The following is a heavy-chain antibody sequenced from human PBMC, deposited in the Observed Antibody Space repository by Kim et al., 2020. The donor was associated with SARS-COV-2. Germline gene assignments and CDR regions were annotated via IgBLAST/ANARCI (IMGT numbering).Heavy chain of an antibody. CDR2: IGGSYGTT. J-gene: IGHJ3*02. CDR3: AKIMTSGAFNI. D-gene: IGHD2-8*01. Sequence: GGSLRLSCAASGFTISNSPMIWVRQAPGKGLEWVSSIGGSYGTTYYADSVKGRFTISRDNSKNTLYLQMNSLSADDTATYYCAKIMTSGAFNIWGQGTMVTASS. CDR1: GFTISNSP. V-gene: IGHV3-23*01.